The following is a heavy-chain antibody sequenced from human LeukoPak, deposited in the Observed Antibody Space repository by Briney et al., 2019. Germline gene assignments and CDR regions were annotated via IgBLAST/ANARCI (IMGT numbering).Heavy chain of an antibody. CDR3: TREQDREAAATVVGDY. J-gene: IGHJ4*02. Sequence: GGSLRLSCAAYGFTFSSYEMNWVRQAPGKGLEWVSYISSSGSTIYYAVSVKGRFTISRDNSKNSLYLQMNSLRAEDTAVYYCTREQDREAAATVVGDYWGQGTLVTVSS. V-gene: IGHV3-48*03. CDR1: GFTFSSYE. CDR2: ISSSGSTI. D-gene: IGHD4-23*01.